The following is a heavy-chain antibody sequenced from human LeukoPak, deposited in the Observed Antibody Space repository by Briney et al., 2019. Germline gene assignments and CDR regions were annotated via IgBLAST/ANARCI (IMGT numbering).Heavy chain of an antibody. CDR2: IYYSGST. CDR3: ARARVVEWLDAFDI. CDR1: GGSISSYY. J-gene: IGHJ3*02. D-gene: IGHD3-3*01. Sequence: SETMSLTCTVSGGSISSYYWSWIRQPPGKGLEWIGYIYYSGSTNYNPSLKSQVTISVDTSKNQFSLKLSSVTAADTAVYYCARARVVEWLDAFDIWGQGTMVTVSS. V-gene: IGHV4-59*01.